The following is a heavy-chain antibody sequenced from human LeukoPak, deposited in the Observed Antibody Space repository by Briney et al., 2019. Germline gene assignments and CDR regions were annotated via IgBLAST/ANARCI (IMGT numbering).Heavy chain of an antibody. CDR2: IYYSGST. CDR1: GGSISSGDYY. J-gene: IGHJ4*02. CDR3: ARGTKDDGGNDY. D-gene: IGHD4/OR15-4a*01. Sequence: SETLSLTCTVSGGSISSGDYYWSWIRQPPGKGLEWIGYIYYSGSTYYNPSLKSRVTISVDTSKNQFSLKLSSVTAADTAVYYCARGTKDDGGNDYWGQGTLVTVSS. V-gene: IGHV4-30-4*01.